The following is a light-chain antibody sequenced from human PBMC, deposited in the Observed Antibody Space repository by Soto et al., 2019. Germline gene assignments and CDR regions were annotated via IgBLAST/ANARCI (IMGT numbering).Light chain of an antibody. J-gene: IGKJ1*01. Sequence: DIQMTQSPSSLSASVGDRVTITCRASQSISSYLNWYQQKPGKAPKLLIYDASSLASGVPSRFSGSGSGTEFTLTISSLQPDDFAPYYCQQYNSYPWTFGQGTKVDIK. CDR1: QSISSY. CDR3: QQYNSYPWT. V-gene: IGKV1-5*01. CDR2: DAS.